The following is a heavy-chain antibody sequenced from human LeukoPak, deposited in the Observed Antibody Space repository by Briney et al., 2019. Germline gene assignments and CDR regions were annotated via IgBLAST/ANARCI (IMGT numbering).Heavy chain of an antibody. J-gene: IGHJ4*02. CDR3: AKDLTAPSTRYCSSTSCPRAFDY. V-gene: IGHV3-23*01. CDR2: ISGSGGST. D-gene: IGHD2-2*01. Sequence: GRSLRLSCAASGFTFSSYAMSWVRQAPGKGLEWVSAISGSGGSTYYADSVKGRFTISRDNSKNTLYLQMNSLRAEDTAVYYCAKDLTAPSTRYCSSTSCPRAFDYWGQGTLVTVSS. CDR1: GFTFSSYA.